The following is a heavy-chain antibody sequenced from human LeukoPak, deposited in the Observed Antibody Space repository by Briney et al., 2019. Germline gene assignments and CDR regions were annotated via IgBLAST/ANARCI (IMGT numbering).Heavy chain of an antibody. V-gene: IGHV4-59*01. D-gene: IGHD4-23*01. CDR1: GGSISSYY. J-gene: IGHJ4*02. CDR2: IYYSGST. CDR3: ARDRDYGGNFDY. Sequence: SETLSLTCTVSGGSISSYYWSWIRQPPGKGLEWIGYIYYSGSTNYNPSLKSRVTISVDTSKNQLSLKLSSVTAADTAVYYCARDRDYGGNFDYWGQGTLVTVSS.